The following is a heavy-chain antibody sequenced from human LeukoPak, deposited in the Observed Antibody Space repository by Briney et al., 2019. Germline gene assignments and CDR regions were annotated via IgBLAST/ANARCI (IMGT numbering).Heavy chain of an antibody. J-gene: IGHJ5*02. CDR1: GGSISSGNYY. V-gene: IGHV4-31*03. CDR3: ARASTVGNHYFDP. CDR2: IYYSGST. Sequence: PSQTLSLTCSVSGGSISSGNYYWSWIRQHPGKGLEWIGYIYYSGSTYYNPSLKSRVTISVDTSHNQFSLKLSSVTAADTAVYYCARASTVGNHYFDPWGQGILGTVSS. D-gene: IGHD1-14*01.